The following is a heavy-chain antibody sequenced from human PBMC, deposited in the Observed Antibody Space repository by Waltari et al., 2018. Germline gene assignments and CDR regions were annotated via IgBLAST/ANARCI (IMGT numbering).Heavy chain of an antibody. Sequence: QVQLQQWGAGLLKPSETLSLTCAVYGGSFSGYYWSWIRQPPGKGLEWIGEINQSGSTHTHPSLKSRVTISVDTSKNQFSLKLSSVAAADTAVYYCARLARGYSYGWVRSNWCDPWGQGTLVTVSS. D-gene: IGHD5-18*01. CDR3: ARLARGYSYGWVRSNWCDP. CDR1: GGSFSGYY. J-gene: IGHJ5*02. CDR2: INQSGST. V-gene: IGHV4-34*01.